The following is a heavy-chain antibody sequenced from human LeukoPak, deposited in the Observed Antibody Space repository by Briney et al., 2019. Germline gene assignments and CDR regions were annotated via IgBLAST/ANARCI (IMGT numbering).Heavy chain of an antibody. D-gene: IGHD4-17*01. CDR3: ARGVYGAYLN. J-gene: IGHJ4*02. V-gene: IGHV4-38-2*02. CDR2: IYHSGST. CDR1: GYSISSGYY. Sequence: SETLSLTCTVSGYSISSGYYWGWIRQPPRKGLEWIGSIYHSGSTYYNPSLKSRDTISVDTSKNQFSLKLSSVTAADTAVYYCARGVYGAYLNWGQGTLVTVSS.